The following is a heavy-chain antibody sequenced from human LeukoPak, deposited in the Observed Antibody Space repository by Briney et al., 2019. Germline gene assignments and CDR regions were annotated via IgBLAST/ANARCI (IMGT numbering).Heavy chain of an antibody. V-gene: IGHV3-30*03. CDR3: TRYDSSRFDP. CDR2: IAYDGSRK. Sequence: GKSLRLSCAGSGFTFSGYGMHWVRQAPGKGLEWVTGIAYDGSRKHYADSVKGRFTISRDNSRNTMDLQMNSLRVEDTAVYHCTRYDSSRFDPWGQGTLVTVSS. CDR1: GFTFSGYG. J-gene: IGHJ5*02. D-gene: IGHD3-3*01.